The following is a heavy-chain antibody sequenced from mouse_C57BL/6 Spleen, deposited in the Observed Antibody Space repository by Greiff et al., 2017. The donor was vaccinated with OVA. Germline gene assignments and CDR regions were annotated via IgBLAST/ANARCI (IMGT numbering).Heavy chain of an antibody. CDR1: GYTFTSYW. V-gene: IGHV1-52*01. Sequence: QVQLQQPGAELVRPGSSVKLSCKASGYTFTSYWMHWVKQRPIQGLEWIGNIDPSDSETHYNQKFKDKATLTVDKSSSTAYMQLSSLTSEDSAVYYCARSGTTVVEDYWGQGTTLTVSS. D-gene: IGHD1-1*01. J-gene: IGHJ2*01. CDR2: IDPSDSET. CDR3: ARSGTTVVEDY.